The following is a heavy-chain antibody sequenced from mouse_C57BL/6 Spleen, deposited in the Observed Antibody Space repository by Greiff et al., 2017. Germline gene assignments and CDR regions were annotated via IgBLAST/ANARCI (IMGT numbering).Heavy chain of an antibody. CDR2: INPYNGGT. D-gene: IGHD2-10*01. CDR3: ARSSYSSRFAY. J-gene: IGHJ3*01. Sequence: VHVKQSGPVLVKPGASVKMSCKASGYTFTDYYMNWVKLSHGKSLEWIGVINPYNGGTSYNQKFKGKATLTVDKSSSTAYMELNSLTSEDSAVYYCARSSYSSRFAYWGQGTLVTVSA. V-gene: IGHV1-19*01. CDR1: GYTFTDYY.